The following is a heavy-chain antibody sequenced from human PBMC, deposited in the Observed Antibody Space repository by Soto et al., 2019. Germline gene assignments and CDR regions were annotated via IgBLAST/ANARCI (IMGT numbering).Heavy chain of an antibody. D-gene: IGHD1-1*01. J-gene: IGHJ4*02. CDR3: VKDLARDRPTRLDY. CDR2: ISSNGGST. CDR1: GFTFSRYA. V-gene: IGHV3-64D*06. Sequence: GGSLRLSCSASGFTFSRYAMHWVRQAPGKGLEYVSAISSNGGSTYYADSVKGRFTISRDNSKNTLYLQMSSLRAEDTAVYYCVKDLARDRPTRLDYCGQRTLDTVSS.